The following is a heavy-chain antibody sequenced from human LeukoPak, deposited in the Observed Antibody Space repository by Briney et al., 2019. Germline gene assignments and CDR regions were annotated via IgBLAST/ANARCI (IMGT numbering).Heavy chain of an antibody. CDR3: ASGPPFGQGYSNYVSVEFDY. CDR1: GYTFTSYG. CDR2: ISAYNGNT. V-gene: IGHV1-18*01. D-gene: IGHD4-11*01. J-gene: IGHJ4*02. Sequence: ASVKVSCKASGYTFTSYGISWVRQAPGQGLEWMGWISAYNGNTNYAQKLQGRVTMTTDTSTSTAYMELRSLRSDDTAVYYCASGPPFGQGYSNYVSVEFDYWGQGTLVTVSS.